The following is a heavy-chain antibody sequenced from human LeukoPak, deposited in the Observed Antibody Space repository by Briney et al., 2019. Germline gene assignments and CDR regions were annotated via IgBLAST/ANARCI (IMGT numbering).Heavy chain of an antibody. CDR1: GGSFSGYY. CDR2: INHSGST. CDR3: ARVLSSSWYYYYYYMDV. V-gene: IGHV4-34*01. Sequence: PSETLSLTCAVYGGSFSGYYWSWIRQPPGKGLEWIGEINHSGSTNYNPSLKSRVTISVDTSKNQFSLKLSSVTAADTAVYYCARVLSSSWYYYYYYMDVWGKGTTVTISS. J-gene: IGHJ6*03. D-gene: IGHD6-13*01.